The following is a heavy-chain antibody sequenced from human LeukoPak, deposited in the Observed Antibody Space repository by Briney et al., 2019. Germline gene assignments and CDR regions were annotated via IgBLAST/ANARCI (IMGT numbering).Heavy chain of an antibody. CDR1: GFPFSNYW. J-gene: IGHJ4*02. D-gene: IGHD6-13*01. V-gene: IGHV3-74*01. Sequence: GGSLTLSCAASGFPFSNYWMLWVRQGPGKGLAWVSNINTDGSVTNYADSVKGRFSISRDNAKNSLYLQMNSLRAEDSAVYYCLRDRGYSTYDCWGQGTLVTVSS. CDR3: LRDRGYSTYDC. CDR2: INTDGSVT.